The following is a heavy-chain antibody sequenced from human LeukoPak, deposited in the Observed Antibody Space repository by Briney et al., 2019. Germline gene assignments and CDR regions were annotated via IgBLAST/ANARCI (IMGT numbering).Heavy chain of an antibody. V-gene: IGHV3-74*01. D-gene: IGHD3-22*01. J-gene: IGHJ4*02. CDR2: INSDGVST. CDR3: ACTHNYYDSSAYYYEDDY. CDR1: GFTFSTYW. Sequence: PGGSLRLSCAASGFTFSTYWMYWVRQVPGKGLVWVSRINSDGVSTSYADSVKGRFTVSRDNSKNTLYPQMHRLRPEDTAVYYCACTHNYYDSSAYYYEDDYWGQGTLVTVSS.